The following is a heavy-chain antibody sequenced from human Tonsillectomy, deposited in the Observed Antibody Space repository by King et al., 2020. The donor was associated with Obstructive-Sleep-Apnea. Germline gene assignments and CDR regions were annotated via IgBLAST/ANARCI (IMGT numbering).Heavy chain of an antibody. CDR3: AKGLNSGWYVGPDY. V-gene: IGHV3-9*01. J-gene: IGHJ4*02. CDR2: ISWNSGRI. Sequence: VQLVESGGGLVQPGRSLRLSCAASGFTFDDYAMHWVRQAPGKGLEWVSGISWNSGRIGYADSVKGRFTISRDNAKNSLYMQMNSLRVDDTALYYCAKGLNSGWYVGPDYWGQGTLVTVSS. D-gene: IGHD6-19*01. CDR1: GFTFDDYA.